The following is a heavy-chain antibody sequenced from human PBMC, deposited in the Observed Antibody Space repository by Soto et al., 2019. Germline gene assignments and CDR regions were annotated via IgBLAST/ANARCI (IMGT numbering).Heavy chain of an antibody. V-gene: IGHV1-46*01. J-gene: IGHJ6*03. CDR1: GYTFTSYY. CDR2: INPSSGNT. D-gene: IGHD3-3*01. CDR3: ARGPYYDFWSGYYPGYYYYYMDV. Sequence: ASVKVSCKASGYTFTSYYMHWVRQAPGQGLEWMGIINPSSGNTSYAQKFQGRVTMTRNTSISTAYMELSSLRSEDTAVYYCARGPYYDFWSGYYPGYYYYYMDVWGKGTTVTVSS.